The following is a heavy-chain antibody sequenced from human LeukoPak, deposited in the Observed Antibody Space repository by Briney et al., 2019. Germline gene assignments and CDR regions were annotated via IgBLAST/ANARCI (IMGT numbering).Heavy chain of an antibody. D-gene: IGHD3-10*01. CDR1: GGSISSYY. Sequence: SETLSLTCTVSGGSISSYYWSWIRQPPGKGLEWIGYIYYSGSTNYNPSLKSRVIISVDTSKNQFSLKLSSVTAADTAVYYCARDAAQDGFGESTFDPWGQGTLVTVSS. V-gene: IGHV4-59*01. J-gene: IGHJ5*02. CDR3: ARDAAQDGFGESTFDP. CDR2: IYYSGST.